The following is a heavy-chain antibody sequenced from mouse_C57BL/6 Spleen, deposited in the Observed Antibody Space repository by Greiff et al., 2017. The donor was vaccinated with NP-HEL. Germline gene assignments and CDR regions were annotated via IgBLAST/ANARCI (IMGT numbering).Heavy chain of an antibody. CDR1: GYAFSSSW. CDR3: ARGDGYSDYAMDY. D-gene: IGHD2-3*01. CDR2: IYPGDGDT. J-gene: IGHJ4*01. V-gene: IGHV1-82*01. Sequence: VMLVESGPELVKPGASVKISCKASGYAFSSSWMNWVKQRPGKGLEWIGRIYPGDGDTNYNGKFKGKATLTADKSSSTAYMQLSSLTSEDSAVYFCARGDGYSDYAMDYWGQGTSVTVSS.